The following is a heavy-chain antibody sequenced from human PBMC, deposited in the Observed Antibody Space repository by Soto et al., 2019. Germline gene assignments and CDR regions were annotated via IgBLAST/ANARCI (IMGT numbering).Heavy chain of an antibody. CDR2: IHHSGST. Sequence: SETLSLTCTVSGGFISNYYWSWIRQSPGKGLEWIGYIHHSGSTNYNPSLKSRVTMSVDTSRNQFSLKLSSVTAADTAVYYCARSIDSSGYYFSICWGQGTLVTVSS. D-gene: IGHD3-22*01. V-gene: IGHV4-59*01. CDR3: ARSIDSSGYYFSIC. J-gene: IGHJ4*02. CDR1: GGFISNYY.